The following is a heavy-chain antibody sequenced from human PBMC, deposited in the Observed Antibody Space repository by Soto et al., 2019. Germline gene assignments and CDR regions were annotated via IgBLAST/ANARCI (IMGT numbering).Heavy chain of an antibody. Sequence: ASVKVSCKASGYAFTSYAMHWVRQVPGQRLEWMGWINAGNGNTKYSQKFQGRVTMTRDTSTSTVYMELSSLRSEDTAVYYCARDTNYDFWSGYWAQAYGMDVWGQGTTVTVSS. V-gene: IGHV1-3*01. CDR1: GYAFTSYA. D-gene: IGHD3-3*01. CDR3: ARDTNYDFWSGYWAQAYGMDV. J-gene: IGHJ6*02. CDR2: INAGNGNT.